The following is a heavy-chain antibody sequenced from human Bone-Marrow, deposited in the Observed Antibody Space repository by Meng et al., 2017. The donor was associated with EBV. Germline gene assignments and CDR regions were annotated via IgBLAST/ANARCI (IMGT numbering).Heavy chain of an antibody. CDR1: GGSISSCGSS. CDR3: ATLRRRSGYTFDY. D-gene: IGHD3-9*01. Sequence: QLQLQESGPVLVKPSQTLFLPFAVSGGSISSCGSSWTWSRQPPGKGLEWIGYIHSSGRTYYTPSLKSRVTISLRTAGTHFSLKLSSVTTAHTAVYYCATLRRRSGYTFDYWGQGILVTVSS. J-gene: IGHJ4*02. V-gene: IGHV4-30-2*05. CDR2: IHSSGRT.